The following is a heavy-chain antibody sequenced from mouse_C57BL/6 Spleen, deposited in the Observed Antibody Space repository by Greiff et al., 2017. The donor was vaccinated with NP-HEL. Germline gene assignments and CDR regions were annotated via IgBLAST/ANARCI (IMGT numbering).Heavy chain of an antibody. D-gene: IGHD1-1*01. Sequence: QVHVKQPGAELVRPGSSVKLSCKASGYTFTSYWMHWVKQRPIQGLEWIGNIDPSDSETHYNQKFKDKATLTVDKSSRTAYMQLSSLTSEDSAVDYCAKGDGSSWYYAMDYWGQGTSVAVSS. V-gene: IGHV1-52*01. CDR1: GYTFTSYW. CDR2: IDPSDSET. CDR3: AKGDGSSWYYAMDY. J-gene: IGHJ4*01.